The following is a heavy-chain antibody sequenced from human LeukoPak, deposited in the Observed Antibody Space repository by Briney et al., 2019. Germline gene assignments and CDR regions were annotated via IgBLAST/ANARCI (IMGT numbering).Heavy chain of an antibody. V-gene: IGHV3-7*01. J-gene: IGHJ4*02. CDR3: ARRAGAYSHPYDY. CDR2: IKEDGSEI. Sequence: GGSLRLSCAASGFTFRRYSMSWVRQAPGKGLEWVANIKEDGSEIYYVDSVKGRFTIFRDNTKNSLYLQTNSLRAEDTAVYYCARRAGAYSHPYDYWGQGTLVTVSS. D-gene: IGHD4/OR15-4a*01. CDR1: GFTFRRYS.